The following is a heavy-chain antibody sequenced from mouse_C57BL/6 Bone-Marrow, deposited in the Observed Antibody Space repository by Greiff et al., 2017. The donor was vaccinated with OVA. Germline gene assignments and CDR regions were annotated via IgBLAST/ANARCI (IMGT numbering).Heavy chain of an antibody. Sequence: QVQLKQPGAELVKPGASVKVSCKASGYTFTSYWMHWVKQRPGQGLEWIGRIHPSDSDTNYNQKFKGKATLTVDKSSSTAYMQLSSLTSEDSAVYYCAISLLWHYFDYWGQGTTLTVSS. J-gene: IGHJ2*01. D-gene: IGHD2-1*01. CDR2: IHPSDSDT. CDR1: GYTFTSYW. V-gene: IGHV1-74*01. CDR3: AISLLWHYFDY.